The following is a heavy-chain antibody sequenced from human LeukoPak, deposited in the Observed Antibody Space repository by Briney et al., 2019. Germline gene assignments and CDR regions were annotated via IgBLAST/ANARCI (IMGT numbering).Heavy chain of an antibody. CDR1: GYTFTGCY. CDR2: INPNSGGT. D-gene: IGHD6-13*01. CDR3: ARTPYQRYSSSSYYFDY. V-gene: IGHV1-2*02. J-gene: IGHJ4*02. Sequence: ASVKVSCKASGYTFTGCYMHWVRQAPGQGLEWMGWINPNSGGTNYAQKFQGRVTMTRDTSISTAYMELSRLRSDDTAVYYCARTPYQRYSSSSYYFDYWGQGTLVTVSS.